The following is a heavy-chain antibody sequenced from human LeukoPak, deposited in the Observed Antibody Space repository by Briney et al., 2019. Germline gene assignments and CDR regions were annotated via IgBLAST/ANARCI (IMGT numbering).Heavy chain of an antibody. CDR2: IWYDGSNE. CDR3: ARGGQNGSPYATDV. D-gene: IGHD3-10*01. Sequence: GGSLRLSCAASGFTFRSHGMHWVRQAPGKGLEWVAGIWYDGSNEDYAHSAKGRFTISRHNSKNTLYLQMNSLRVEDTAVYYCARGGQNGSPYATDVWGQGTTVTVSS. J-gene: IGHJ6*02. V-gene: IGHV3-33*01. CDR1: GFTFRSHG.